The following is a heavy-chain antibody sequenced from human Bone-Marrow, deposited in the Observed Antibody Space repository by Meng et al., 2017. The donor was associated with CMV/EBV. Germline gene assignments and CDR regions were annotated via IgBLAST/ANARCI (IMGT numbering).Heavy chain of an antibody. J-gene: IGHJ4*02. CDR1: GGSISSSSYY. D-gene: IGHD3-10*01. CDR3: ARHKGFESCFDY. V-gene: IGHV4-39*01. CDR2: IYYSGST. Sequence: SETLSLTCTVSGGSISSSSYYWGWIRQPPGKGLEWIGSIYYSGSTYYNPSLKSRVTISVDTSKNQFSLKLSSVTAADTAVYYCARHKGFESCFDYWGQGTLVPSPQ.